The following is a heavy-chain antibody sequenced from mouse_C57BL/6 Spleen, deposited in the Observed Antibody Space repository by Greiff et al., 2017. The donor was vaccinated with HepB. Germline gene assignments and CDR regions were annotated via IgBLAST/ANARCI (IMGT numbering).Heavy chain of an antibody. D-gene: IGHD1-1*01. V-gene: IGHV1-82*01. J-gene: IGHJ4*01. CDR1: GYAFSSSW. CDR2: IYPGDGDT. CDR3: ARGNYYGSNYGGAMDY. Sequence: QVQLQQSGPELVKPGASVKISCKASGYAFSSSWMNWVKQRPGKGLEWIGRIYPGDGDTNYNGKFKGKATLTADKSSSTASMQLSSLTSEDSAVYFFARGNYYGSNYGGAMDYWGQGTSVTVSS.